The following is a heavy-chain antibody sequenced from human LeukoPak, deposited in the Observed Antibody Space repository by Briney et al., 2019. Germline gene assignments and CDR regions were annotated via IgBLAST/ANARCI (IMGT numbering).Heavy chain of an antibody. Sequence: GGTLRLSCAVSGFTFSSYAMSWVRQPPGKGLEWVSAISGSGGSTYYPYSAKRRFTISRDNFKNTLYLQMNRLRAEETAVYYWAKVSISFMGDILTGYLSWGQGTLVTVSS. CDR2: ISGSGGST. V-gene: IGHV3-23*01. CDR3: AKVSISFMGDILTGYLS. CDR1: GFTFSSYA. D-gene: IGHD3-9*01. J-gene: IGHJ4*02.